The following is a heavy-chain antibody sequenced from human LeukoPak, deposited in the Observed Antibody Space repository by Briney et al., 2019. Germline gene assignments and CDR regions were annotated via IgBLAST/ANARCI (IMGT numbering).Heavy chain of an antibody. D-gene: IGHD2-2*01. J-gene: IGHJ2*01. CDR1: GYTLTELS. V-gene: IGHV1-24*01. CDR3: ATDLEAGSSTSWRYFDL. CDR2: FGPEDGET. Sequence: GASVKVSCKVSGYTLTELSMHWVRQAPGKGLEWMGGFGPEDGETIYAQKFQGRVTMTEDTSTDTAYMELSSLRSEDTAVYYCATDLEAGSSTSWRYFDLWGRGTLVTVSS.